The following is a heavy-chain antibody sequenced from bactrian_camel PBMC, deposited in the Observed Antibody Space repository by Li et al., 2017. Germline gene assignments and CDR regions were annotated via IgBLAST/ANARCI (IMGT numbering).Heavy chain of an antibody. CDR3: AAARPGWVRCPRPNEALLAVS. Sequence: HVQLVESGGGSAQAGGSLRLSCRRSGYNFNNRFCMGWFRQAPGKLREAVATWQYGRSTVYDDSVKGRFTASKDNAKNTLYLQMDSLKPDDTGMYYCAAARPGWVRCPRPNEALLAVSWGQGTQVTVS. J-gene: IGHJ6*01. CDR2: WQYGRST. CDR1: GYNFNNRFC. V-gene: IGHV3S53*01. D-gene: IGHD5*01.